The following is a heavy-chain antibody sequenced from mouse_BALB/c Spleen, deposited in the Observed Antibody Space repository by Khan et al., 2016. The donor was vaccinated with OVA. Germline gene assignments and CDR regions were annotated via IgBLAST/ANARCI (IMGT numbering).Heavy chain of an antibody. Sequence: EVELVESGGGLVQPGGSRTLSCAASGFTFSSYGMHWVRQAPEKGLEWVAYISGASSTIYYTATVKGRFTISRDTPKNTLSLQMTSLMSEDTAMYYGATSYYYGYYLDYWGPGTTLTVSS. J-gene: IGHJ2*01. D-gene: IGHD1-1*01. V-gene: IGHV5-17*02. CDR3: ATSYYYGYYLDY. CDR2: ISGASSTI. CDR1: GFTFSSYG.